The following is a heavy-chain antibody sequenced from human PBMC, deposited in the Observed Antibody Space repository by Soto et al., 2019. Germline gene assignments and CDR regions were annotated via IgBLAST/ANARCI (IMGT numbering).Heavy chain of an antibody. Sequence: GGSLRLSCPASGFMFSAYWMGWVRQAPGKGLDLVANIHGDGGKIYYLASVKGRFTISRDSPKSTMYLQMNSLRDGDTAVYYCANLKSFGSDYWCRRILVTVSS. V-gene: IGHV3-7*01. CDR2: IHGDGGKI. CDR3: ANLKSFGSDY. CDR1: GFMFSAYW. D-gene: IGHD5-18*01. J-gene: IGHJ4*02.